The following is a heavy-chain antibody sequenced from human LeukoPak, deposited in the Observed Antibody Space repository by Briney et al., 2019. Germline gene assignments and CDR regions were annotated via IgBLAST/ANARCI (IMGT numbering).Heavy chain of an antibody. CDR2: INHSGST. CDR3: ASFVWSGYYFDY. V-gene: IGHV4-34*01. D-gene: IGHD3-3*01. CDR1: GGSFRGYY. Sequence: PSETLSLTCAVYGGSFRGYYWSWIRQPPGKGLEWIGEINHSGSTNYNPSLKSRVTISVDTSKNQFSLKLSSVTAADTAVYYCASFVWSGYYFDYWGQGTLVTVSS. J-gene: IGHJ4*02.